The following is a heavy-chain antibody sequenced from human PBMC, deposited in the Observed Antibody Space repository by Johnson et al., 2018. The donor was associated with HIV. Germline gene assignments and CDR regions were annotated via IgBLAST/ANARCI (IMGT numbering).Heavy chain of an antibody. CDR1: GFTFDDYG. V-gene: IGHV3-20*04. CDR3: AREGAAAGPTDAFDI. CDR2: ISWNGGST. J-gene: IGHJ3*02. Sequence: VQLVESGGGVVQPGRSLRLSCAASGFTFDDYGMSWVRQVPGKGLEWVSGISWNGGSTGYADSVRGRFTISRDNGKNSLYLQMNRLRAEDTALYYCAREGAAAGPTDAFDIWGQGTMVTVSS. D-gene: IGHD6-13*01.